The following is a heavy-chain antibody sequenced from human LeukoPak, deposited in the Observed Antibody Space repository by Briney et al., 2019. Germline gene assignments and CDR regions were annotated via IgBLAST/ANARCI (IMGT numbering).Heavy chain of an antibody. CDR3: ARDRDRSQGIRWFDP. V-gene: IGHV4-4*07. D-gene: IGHD6-13*01. CDR2: IYTSGST. Sequence: SETLSLTCTVSGGSISSYYWSWIRQPAGKGLGWIGRIYTSGSTNYNPSLKSRVTMSVDTSKNQFSLKLSSVTAADTAVYYCARDRDRSQGIRWFDPWGQGTLVTVSS. J-gene: IGHJ5*02. CDR1: GGSISSYY.